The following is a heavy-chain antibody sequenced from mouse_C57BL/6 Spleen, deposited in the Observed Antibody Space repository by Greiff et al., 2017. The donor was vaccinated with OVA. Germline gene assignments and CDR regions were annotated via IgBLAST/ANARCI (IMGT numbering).Heavy chain of an antibody. CDR1: GFTFSSYG. CDR2: ISSGGSYT. D-gene: IGHD1-1*01. J-gene: IGHJ2*01. Sequence: EVQGVESGGDLVKPGGSLKLSCAASGFTFSSYGMSWVRQTPDKRLEWVATISSGGSYTYYPDSVKGRFTLSRDNDKNTLYLQMSSLKSEDTAMYDCAREDYGSSSYFDYWGQGTTLTVAS. CDR3: AREDYGSSSYFDY. V-gene: IGHV5-6*01.